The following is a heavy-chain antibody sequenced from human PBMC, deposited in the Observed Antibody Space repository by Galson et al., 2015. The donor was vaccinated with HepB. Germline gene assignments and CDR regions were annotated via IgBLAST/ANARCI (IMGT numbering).Heavy chain of an antibody. Sequence: QSGAEVKKPGESPKISCKGSGYSFTNYWIGWVRQMPGKGLEWMGIIYPDDSETRYSPSVQGQVTISADKSTSTAYLQWSSLKASDTAMYYCAMKAAGSSGWNNWGQGTLVTVSS. D-gene: IGHD6-19*01. V-gene: IGHV5-51*01. CDR2: IYPDDSET. J-gene: IGHJ4*02. CDR3: AMKAAGSSGWNN. CDR1: GYSFTNYW.